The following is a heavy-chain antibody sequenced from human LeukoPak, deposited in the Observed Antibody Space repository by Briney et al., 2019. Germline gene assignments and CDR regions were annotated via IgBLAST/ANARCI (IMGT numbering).Heavy chain of an antibody. CDR2: NSSGSDYI. CDR3: ARLDESEGDY. J-gene: IGHJ4*02. Sequence: GGSLRLSCAASGFTFTYYNMNWVCQAPGKRLEWVSSNSSGSDYIQYADSVKGRFTISRDNAKNSLYLQMSSLSAEDTAVYYCARLDESEGDYWGQGTLVTVSS. CDR1: GFTFTYYN. V-gene: IGHV3-21*06.